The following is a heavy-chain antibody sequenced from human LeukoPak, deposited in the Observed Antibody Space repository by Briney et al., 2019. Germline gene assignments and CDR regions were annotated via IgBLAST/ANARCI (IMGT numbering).Heavy chain of an antibody. CDR1: GGSISSYY. D-gene: IGHD4-17*01. V-gene: IGHV4-4*07. CDR3: TRDTGTTGEVKFDP. Sequence: SETPSLTCTVSGGSISSYYWSWIRQPAGKGLEWIGRIYTSGSTTYNPSLKSRVTMSVDTSKSQFSLNLMSVTAADTAVYYCTRDTGTTGEVKFDPWGQGTLVTVSS. CDR2: IYTSGST. J-gene: IGHJ5*02.